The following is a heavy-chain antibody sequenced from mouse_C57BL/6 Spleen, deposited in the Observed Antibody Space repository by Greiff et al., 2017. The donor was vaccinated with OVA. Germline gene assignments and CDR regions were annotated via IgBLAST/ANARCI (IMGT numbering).Heavy chain of an antibody. CDR1: GYTFTSYW. CDR3: ARSRGSYDYGGAMDY. V-gene: IGHV1-72*01. Sequence: QVQLQQPGAELVKPGASVKLSCKASGYTFTSYWMHWVKQRPGRGLEWIGRIDPNSGGTKYNEKFKSKATLTVDKPSSTAYMPLSSLSSEDSAVYYCARSRGSYDYGGAMDYWGQGTSVTVSS. D-gene: IGHD2-4*01. CDR2: IDPNSGGT. J-gene: IGHJ4*01.